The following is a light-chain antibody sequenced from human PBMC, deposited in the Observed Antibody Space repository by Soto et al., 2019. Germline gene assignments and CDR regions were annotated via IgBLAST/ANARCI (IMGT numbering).Light chain of an antibody. V-gene: IGLV2-8*01. CDR2: EVN. Sequence: QSALTQPPSASGSPGQSVAISCTGTSSDVGGYNYVSWYQQHPGKAPKLMIYEVNKRPSGVPDRFSGSKSGNTASLTVSGLQAEDEAEYYCSSYAGSSNVFGTGTKLTGL. CDR1: SSDVGGYNY. CDR3: SSYAGSSNV. J-gene: IGLJ1*01.